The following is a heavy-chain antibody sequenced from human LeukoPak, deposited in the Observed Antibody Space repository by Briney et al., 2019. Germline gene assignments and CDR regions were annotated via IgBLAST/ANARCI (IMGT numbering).Heavy chain of an antibody. CDR1: GGSISGYY. CDR3: ARGAAYYDFWSGYNWFDP. Sequence: SETLSLTCSVSGGSISGYYWSWIWQPPGKGLEWIGYIYYSGSTNYNPSLKSRVTISVDTSKNQFSLKLSSVTAADTAVYYCARGAAYYDFWSGYNWFDPWGQGTLVTVSS. V-gene: IGHV4-59*01. CDR2: IYYSGST. D-gene: IGHD3-3*01. J-gene: IGHJ5*02.